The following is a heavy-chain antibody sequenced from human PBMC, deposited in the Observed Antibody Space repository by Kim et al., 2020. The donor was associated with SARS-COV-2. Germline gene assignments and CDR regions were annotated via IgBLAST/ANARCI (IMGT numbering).Heavy chain of an antibody. CDR3: ARPTTPPGYSGSYYNPLYHIPDYYGMDV. J-gene: IGHJ6*02. V-gene: IGHV1-69*13. CDR1: GGTFSSYA. CDR2: IIPIFGTA. D-gene: IGHD1-26*01. Sequence: SVKVSCKASGGTFSSYAISWVRQAPGQGLEWMGGIIPIFGTANYAQKFQGRVTITADESTSTAYMELSSLRSEDTAVYYCARPTTPPGYSGSYYNPLYHIPDYYGMDVWGQGTTVTVSS.